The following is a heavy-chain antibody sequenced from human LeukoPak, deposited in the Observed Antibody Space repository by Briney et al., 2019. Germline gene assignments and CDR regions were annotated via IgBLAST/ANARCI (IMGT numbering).Heavy chain of an antibody. Sequence: PGGSLRLSCAASGFTFSSYAMSWVRQAPGKGLEWVSGISRSGDSTYYADSVKGRFTISRHNSKNTVYLQMNSLRAEDTAVYYFAKGYCSSTSCYSGCDYWGQGILVTVSS. V-gene: IGHV3-23*01. CDR3: AKGYCSSTSCYSGCDY. D-gene: IGHD2-2*01. J-gene: IGHJ4*02. CDR1: GFTFSSYA. CDR2: ISRSGDST.